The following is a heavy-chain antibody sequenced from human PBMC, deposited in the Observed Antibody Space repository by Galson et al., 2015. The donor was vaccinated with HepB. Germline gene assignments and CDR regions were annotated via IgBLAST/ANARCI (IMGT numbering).Heavy chain of an antibody. J-gene: IGHJ1*01. CDR1: GFTFSSYA. CDR2: ISGSGGST. Sequence: SLRLSCAASGFTFSSYAMSWVRQAPGKGLEWVSAISGSGGSTYYADSVKGRFTISRDNSKNTLYLRMNSLRAEDTAVYYCARTFYDSSGYYSPPRYFQRWGQGTLVTVSS. V-gene: IGHV3-23*01. CDR3: ARTFYDSSGYYSPPRYFQR. D-gene: IGHD3-22*01.